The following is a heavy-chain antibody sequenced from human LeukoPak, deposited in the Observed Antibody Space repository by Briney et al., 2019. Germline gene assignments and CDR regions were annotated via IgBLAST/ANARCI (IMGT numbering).Heavy chain of an antibody. CDR1: GFTFDDYD. CDR3: ARHFFSGPPSGAFDI. CDR2: IYYSGST. J-gene: IGHJ3*02. D-gene: IGHD6-19*01. V-gene: IGHV4-59*08. Sequence: LRLSCAASGFTFDDYDMSWIRQPPGKGLEWIGYIYYSGSTNYNPSLKSRVTISVDTSKNQFSLKLSSVTAADTAVYYCARHFFSGPPSGAFDIWGQGTMVTVSS.